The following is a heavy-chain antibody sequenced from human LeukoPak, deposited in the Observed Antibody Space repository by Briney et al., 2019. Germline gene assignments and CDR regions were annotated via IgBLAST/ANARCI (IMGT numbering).Heavy chain of an antibody. CDR1: GFTFDNYA. V-gene: IGHV3-9*01. CDR2: IVWNTAAT. Sequence: PGGSLRLPCAASGFTFDNYAMHWVRQPPGKGLEWVSGIVWNTAATAYADSMRGRFTISRDNAKNSLYLQMNSLRVEDTAFYFCAIRKLGTYYFDYWGRGTLVTVSS. CDR3: AIRKLGTYYFDY. D-gene: IGHD1-26*01. J-gene: IGHJ4*02.